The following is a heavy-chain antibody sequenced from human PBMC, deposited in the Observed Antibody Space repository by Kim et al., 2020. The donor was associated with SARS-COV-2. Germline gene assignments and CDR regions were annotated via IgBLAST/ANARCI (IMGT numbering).Heavy chain of an antibody. J-gene: IGHJ6*02. Sequence: GGSLRLSCAASGFTFSNAWMSWVRQAPGKGLEWVGRIKSKTDGGTTDYAAPVKGRFTISRDDSKNTLYLQMNSLKTEDTAVYYCTTDSSRPFCSGGSCRPTSEYGMDVWCQGTTVTVSS. CDR1: GFTFSNAW. CDR2: IKSKTDGGTT. CDR3: TTDSSRPFCSGGSCRPTSEYGMDV. D-gene: IGHD2-15*01. V-gene: IGHV3-15*01.